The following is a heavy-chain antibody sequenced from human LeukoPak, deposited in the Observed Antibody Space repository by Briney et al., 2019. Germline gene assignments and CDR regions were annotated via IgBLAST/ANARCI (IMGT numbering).Heavy chain of an antibody. CDR2: IYTSGST. D-gene: IGHD1-1*01. Sequence: SETLSLTCTVSGGSISGYYWSWIRQPPGKGLEWIGYIYTSGSTSYNPSLKSRVTISVDTSKNQFSLKLSSVTAADTAVYYCARLTQLERGTGYYYMDVWGKGTTVTVSS. V-gene: IGHV4-4*09. CDR1: GGSISGYY. CDR3: ARLTQLERGTGYYYMDV. J-gene: IGHJ6*03.